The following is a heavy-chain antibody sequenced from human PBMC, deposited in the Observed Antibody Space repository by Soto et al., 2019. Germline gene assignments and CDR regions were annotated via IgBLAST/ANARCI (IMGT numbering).Heavy chain of an antibody. D-gene: IGHD5-18*01. CDR1: GGSIRSYY. Sequence: PSETLSLTCTVSGGSIRSYYWTWIRQPPGKGLEWLGYIFYSGSTLYNPSLKSRVTISIHTSKSPFSLQLTSVTAADTAVYYCARGAADTAMVDSWGQGTLVTVSS. CDR3: ARGAADTAMVDS. CDR2: IFYSGST. J-gene: IGHJ4*02. V-gene: IGHV4-59*01.